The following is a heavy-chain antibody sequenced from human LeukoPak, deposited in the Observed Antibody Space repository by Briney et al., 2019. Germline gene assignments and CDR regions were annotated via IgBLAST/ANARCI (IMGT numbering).Heavy chain of an antibody. CDR3: AKSISNYGDYPAYYFDY. CDR1: GFTFSDYY. CDR2: ISYDGSNK. J-gene: IGHJ4*02. Sequence: GGSLRLSCAASGFTFSDYYMSWIRQAPGKGLEWVAVISYDGSNKYYADSVKGRFTISRDNSKNTLYLQMNSLRAEDTAVYYCAKSISNYGDYPAYYFDYWGQGTLVTVSS. V-gene: IGHV3-30*18. D-gene: IGHD4-17*01.